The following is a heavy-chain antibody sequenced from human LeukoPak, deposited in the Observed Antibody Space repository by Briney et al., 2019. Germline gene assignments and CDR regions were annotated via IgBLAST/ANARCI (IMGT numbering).Heavy chain of an antibody. CDR2: INPNSGGT. V-gene: IGHV1-2*02. Sequence: AASVKVSCKASGYTFTGYSMHWVRQAPGQGLEWMGWINPNSGGTKYAQKFQGKVTMTRDTSISTAYMELSSLTSDDTAVYYCARGRLGTWFGELKAWGQGTLVTVSS. CDR3: ARGRLGTWFGELKA. D-gene: IGHD3-10*01. J-gene: IGHJ5*02. CDR1: GYTFTGYS.